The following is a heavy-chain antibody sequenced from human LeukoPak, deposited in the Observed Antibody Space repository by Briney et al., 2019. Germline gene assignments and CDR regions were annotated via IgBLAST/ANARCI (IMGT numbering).Heavy chain of an antibody. V-gene: IGHV1-24*01. CDR3: ATGRGVSSSWYYFDY. CDR1: GHTLTELS. Sequence: APVKVSCKVSGHTLTELSMHWVRQAPGKGLEWMGGFDPEDGETIYAQKFQGRVSMTEDTSTDTAYMELSSLRSEDTAVYYCATGRGVSSSWYYFDYWGQGTLVTVSS. D-gene: IGHD6-13*01. CDR2: FDPEDGET. J-gene: IGHJ4*02.